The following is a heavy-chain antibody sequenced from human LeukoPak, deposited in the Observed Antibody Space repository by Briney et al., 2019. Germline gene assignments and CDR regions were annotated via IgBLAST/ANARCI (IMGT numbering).Heavy chain of an antibody. V-gene: IGHV3-21*03. J-gene: IGHJ4*02. D-gene: IGHD2-21*01. CDR3: ETCGDPGRGY. Sequence: GGSLRLSCIASRFTPIRYCRYRVRQAPGKGLEWISSISTGSTYINYADSVKGRFTISRDNAKNSLFLQLNSLSAEDTAMYYCETCGDPGRGYWGQGTLVAVSS. CDR2: ISTGSTYI. CDR1: RFTPIRYC.